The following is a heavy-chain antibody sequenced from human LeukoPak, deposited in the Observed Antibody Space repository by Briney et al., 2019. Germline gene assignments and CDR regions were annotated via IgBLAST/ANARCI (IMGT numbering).Heavy chain of an antibody. J-gene: IGHJ4*02. CDR2: ISGSGGST. V-gene: IGHV3-23*01. CDR3: AKHGSGIVWYYFDY. Sequence: PGGSLRLSCAASGFTFSSYAMSWVRQAPGKGLEWVSAISGSGGSTYYADSVKGRFTISRDNSKNTLYLQMNSLGAEDTAVYYCAKHGSGIVWYYFDYWGQGTLVTVSS. CDR1: GFTFSSYA. D-gene: IGHD3-10*01.